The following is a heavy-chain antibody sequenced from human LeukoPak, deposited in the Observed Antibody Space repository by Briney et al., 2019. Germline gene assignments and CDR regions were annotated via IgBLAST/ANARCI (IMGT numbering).Heavy chain of an antibody. V-gene: IGHV1-69*01. J-gene: IGHJ6*03. Sequence: ASAKVSCEDSGGTFSSYAISWVPQAPGQGLEWMGGIIPIFGTANSAQKFQGRGTLTADESTSTGYMELSTLRSEDPAVYYCARDGYNLDYYYYMDVWGKGTTVTVSS. CDR3: ARDGYNLDYYYYMDV. CDR2: IIPIFGTA. CDR1: GGTFSSYA. D-gene: IGHD5-24*01.